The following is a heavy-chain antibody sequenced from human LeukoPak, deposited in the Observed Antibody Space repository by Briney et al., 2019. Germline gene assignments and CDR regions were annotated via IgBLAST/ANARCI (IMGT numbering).Heavy chain of an antibody. V-gene: IGHV3-48*01. CDR1: GFTFSDYA. Sequence: GGSLRLSCAASGFTFSDYAMNWGRQAPGKGLEWVSYISTSTTTIYYADSVKGRLTISRDNAKNSLYLQMNSLRAEDTAVYYCARYGRDGDYSGFHFDYWGQGTLVTVSS. D-gene: IGHD4-17*01. CDR3: ARYGRDGDYSGFHFDY. CDR2: ISTSTTTI. J-gene: IGHJ4*02.